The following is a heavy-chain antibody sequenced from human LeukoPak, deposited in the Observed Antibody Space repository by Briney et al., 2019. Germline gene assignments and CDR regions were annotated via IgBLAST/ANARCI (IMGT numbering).Heavy chain of an antibody. V-gene: IGHV1-69*04. D-gene: IGHD6-19*01. J-gene: IGHJ3*02. CDR2: IIPILGIA. Sequence: ASVKASCKASGGTFSSYAISWVRQAPGQGLEWMGRIIPILGIANYAQKFQGRVTITADKSTSTAYMELSSLRSEDTAVYYCARGRGSSAGAFDIWGQGTMVTVSS. CDR1: GGTFSSYA. CDR3: ARGRGSSAGAFDI.